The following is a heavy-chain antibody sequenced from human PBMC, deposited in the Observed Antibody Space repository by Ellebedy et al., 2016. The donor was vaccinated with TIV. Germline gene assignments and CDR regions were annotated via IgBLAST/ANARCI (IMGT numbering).Heavy chain of an antibody. Sequence: PGGSLRLSCAASGFTFSSYAMSWVRQAPGKGLEWVSAISGSGGSTYYADSVKGRFTISRDNSKNTLYLQMNSLRAEDTAVYYCAKEASHYYDSSGEFVYWGQGTLVTVSS. J-gene: IGHJ4*02. V-gene: IGHV3-23*01. CDR1: GFTFSSYA. D-gene: IGHD3-22*01. CDR2: ISGSGGST. CDR3: AKEASHYYDSSGEFVY.